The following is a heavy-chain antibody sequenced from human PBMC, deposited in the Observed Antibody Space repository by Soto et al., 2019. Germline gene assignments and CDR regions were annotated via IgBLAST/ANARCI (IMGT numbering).Heavy chain of an antibody. V-gene: IGHV3-23*01. CDR2: VTGSTGTT. CDR3: AKWSSFGDL. D-gene: IGHD2-2*01. Sequence: PWGSLRLSCSASGFTFSSYGITWVRQAPGKGLEWVSGVTGSTGTTHYADSVKGRFTISRDNSKNTVYLQMNSLRAEDTAVYYCAKWSSFGDLWGQGTLVTVSS. CDR1: GFTFSSYG. J-gene: IGHJ4*02.